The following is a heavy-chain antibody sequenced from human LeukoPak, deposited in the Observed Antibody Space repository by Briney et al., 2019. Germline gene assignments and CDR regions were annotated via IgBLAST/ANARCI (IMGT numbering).Heavy chain of an antibody. V-gene: IGHV4-34*01. CDR2: INHSGST. CDR3: ARSRY. J-gene: IGHJ4*02. CDR1: GGSFSGYY. Sequence: PSETLSLTCAVYGGSFSGYYWSWIRQPPGKGLEWIGEINHSGSTNYNPSLKSRVTITVDTSKNQFSLKRSSVTAADTAVYYCARSRYWGQGTLVTVSS.